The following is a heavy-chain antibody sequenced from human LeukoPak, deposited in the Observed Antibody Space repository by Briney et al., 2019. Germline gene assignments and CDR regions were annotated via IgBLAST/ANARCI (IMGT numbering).Heavy chain of an antibody. CDR1: GYSFTNFP. CDR2: INSGTGNT. V-gene: IGHV1-3*01. J-gene: IGHJ4*02. D-gene: IGHD3-22*01. Sequence: GASVKVSCKAFGYSFTNFPMHWVRQAPGQRLEWMGWINSGTGNTKYSQKFQGRVTITRDTSASTAYMELSSLRSEDTAVYYCARGSDYYDSRGYYSDWGQGTLDTVSS. CDR3: ARGSDYYDSRGYYSD.